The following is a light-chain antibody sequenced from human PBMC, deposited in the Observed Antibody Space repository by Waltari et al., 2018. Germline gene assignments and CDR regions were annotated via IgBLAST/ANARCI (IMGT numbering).Light chain of an antibody. CDR1: QSVGRT. CDR3: QHYLRLPVA. CDR2: GAS. Sequence: EIVLTQSPGTLSSSPGERALVSCRASQSVGRTLAWYQQKPGQAPRLLIYGASNRATGIPDRFIGSGSGTEFSLTISGLEPEDSAVYYCQHYLRLPVAFGQGTKVEIK. J-gene: IGKJ1*01. V-gene: IGKV3-20*01.